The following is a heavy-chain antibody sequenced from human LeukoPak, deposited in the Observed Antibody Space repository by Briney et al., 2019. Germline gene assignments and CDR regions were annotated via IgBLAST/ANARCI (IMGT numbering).Heavy chain of an antibody. CDR1: GSTFDDYA. D-gene: IGHD1-26*01. CDR3: AKDIGHTGSYNAFDI. J-gene: IGHJ3*02. V-gene: IGHV3-9*01. CDR2: ISWNSYSI. Sequence: GGPLRLSCAASGSTFDDYAMHWVRQVPGKGLEWVSGISWNSYSIGYADSVKGRFTISRDNAKNSLHLQMNSLRAEDTALYYCAKDIGHTGSYNAFDIWGQGTMVTVSS.